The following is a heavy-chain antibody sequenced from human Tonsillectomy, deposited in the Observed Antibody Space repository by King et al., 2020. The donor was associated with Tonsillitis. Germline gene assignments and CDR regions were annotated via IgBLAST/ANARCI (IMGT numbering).Heavy chain of an antibody. CDR3: ARAKSGNFWSFDI. Sequence: QLQESGPGLVKPSETLSLTCTVSVGSISSFYWNWILQPPGKGVEWIWFFHYSGSTNYNPSLQSRVTTSVDTSKNQFSLKLSSVTAADTAVYYCARAKSGNFWSFDIWGQGTMVTVSS. V-gene: IGHV4-59*01. CDR2: FHYSGST. D-gene: IGHD3-3*01. J-gene: IGHJ3*02. CDR1: VGSISSFY.